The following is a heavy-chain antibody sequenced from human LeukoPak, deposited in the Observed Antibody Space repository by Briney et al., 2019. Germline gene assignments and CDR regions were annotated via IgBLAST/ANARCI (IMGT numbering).Heavy chain of an antibody. CDR1: GGSITFSSYY. V-gene: IGHV4-39*01. D-gene: IGHD5-12*01. J-gene: IGHJ4*02. Sequence: SETLSLTCTVSGGSITFSSYYWGWIRQPPGKGLEWIGTIYYDGSTYYNPSLKTRVTISVDTSKNQFSLKVTSVTAADTAVYFCASLSSGGYVYWGRGPLVTVSS. CDR2: IYYDGST. CDR3: ASLSSGGYVY.